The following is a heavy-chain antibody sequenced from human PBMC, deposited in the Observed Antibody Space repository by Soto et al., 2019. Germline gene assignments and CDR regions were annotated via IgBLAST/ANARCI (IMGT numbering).Heavy chain of an antibody. V-gene: IGHV3-23*01. CDR3: ARDPSIADLYFDS. D-gene: IGHD6-6*01. CDR1: GFTFSSYA. CDR2: ISSSGGRT. J-gene: IGHJ4*02. Sequence: GGSLRLSCAASGFTFSSYAMSWVRQAPGKGLEWVSDISSSGGRTSYEDSVKGRFTMSRDNSKNTLYLQMNSLRVEDTAVYYCARDPSIADLYFDSWGQGTLVTVSS.